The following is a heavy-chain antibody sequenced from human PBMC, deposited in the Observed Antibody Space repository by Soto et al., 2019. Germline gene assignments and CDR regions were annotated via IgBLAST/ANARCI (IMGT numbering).Heavy chain of an antibody. D-gene: IGHD3-22*01. CDR3: ARFRQTYYDSSGYYPPYYYYYGMDV. V-gene: IGHV4-59*01. CDR2: IYYSGST. Sequence: SETLSLTCTVSGGSISSYYWSWIRQPPGKGLEWIGYIYYSGSTNYNPSLKSRVTISVDTSKNQFSLKLSSVTAADTAVYYCARFRQTYYDSSGYYPPYYYYYGMDVWGQGTTVTVSS. CDR1: GGSISSYY. J-gene: IGHJ6*02.